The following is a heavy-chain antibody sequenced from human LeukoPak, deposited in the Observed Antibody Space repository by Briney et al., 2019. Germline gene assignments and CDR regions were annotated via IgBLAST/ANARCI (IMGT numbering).Heavy chain of an antibody. Sequence: SETLSLTCTVSGGSISSYYWSWLRQPPGKGLEWIGYIYYSGSTNYNPSLKSRVTISVDTSKNQFSLKLSSVIAADTAVYYCARAEQLEYYFDYRGQGTLFTVSS. CDR1: GGSISSYY. CDR2: IYYSGST. CDR3: ARAEQLEYYFDY. D-gene: IGHD6-13*01. V-gene: IGHV4-59*01. J-gene: IGHJ4*02.